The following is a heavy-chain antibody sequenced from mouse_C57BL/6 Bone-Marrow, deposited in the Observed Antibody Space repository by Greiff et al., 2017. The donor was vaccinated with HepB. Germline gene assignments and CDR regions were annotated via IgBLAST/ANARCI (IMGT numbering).Heavy chain of an antibody. J-gene: IGHJ3*01. CDR3: ARGGYGSSYPLFAY. Sequence: VQLQQPGAELVKPGASVKLSCKASGYTFTSYWMQWVKQRPGQGLEWIGEIDPSDSYTNYNQKFKGKATLTVDTSSSTAYMQLSSLTSEDSAVYYCARGGYGSSYPLFAYWGQGTLVTVSA. D-gene: IGHD1-1*01. CDR2: IDPSDSYT. V-gene: IGHV1-50*01. CDR1: GYTFTSYW.